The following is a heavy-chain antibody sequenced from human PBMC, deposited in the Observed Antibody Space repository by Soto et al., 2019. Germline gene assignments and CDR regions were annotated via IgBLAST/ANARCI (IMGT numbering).Heavy chain of an antibody. J-gene: IGHJ3*02. CDR1: GFTFSSYA. D-gene: IGHD6-19*01. CDR2: ISGSGGST. Sequence: GGSLSLSCAASGFTFSSYAMNWVRQAPGKGLEWVSAISGSGGSTYYADSVKGRFTISRDNSKNTLYLQMNSLRAEDTAVYYCAKGNIAVAVPNAFDIWGQGTMVTVSS. CDR3: AKGNIAVAVPNAFDI. V-gene: IGHV3-23*01.